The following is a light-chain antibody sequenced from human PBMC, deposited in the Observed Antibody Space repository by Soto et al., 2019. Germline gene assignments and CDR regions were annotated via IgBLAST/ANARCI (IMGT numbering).Light chain of an antibody. J-gene: IGLJ1*01. CDR1: SSNIGSNT. CDR3: AACDDSLNGYV. V-gene: IGLV1-44*01. CDR2: SNN. Sequence: QSVLTQPPSASGTPGQRVTISCSGSSSNIGSNTVNWYQQLPGTAPKLLIYSNNQRPSGVPDRFSGSKSGTSASLAISGLQSEYEADYYCAACDDSLNGYVFGTWTKVTV.